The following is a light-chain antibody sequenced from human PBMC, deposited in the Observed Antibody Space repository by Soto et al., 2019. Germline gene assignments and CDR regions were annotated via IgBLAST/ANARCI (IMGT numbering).Light chain of an antibody. CDR3: QQYDKWPRT. Sequence: EIVMTQSPATLSVSQGERATLSCRASQSVGNNLAWYQQKPGQAPRLLIHGASTRATGVPARFSGSGSGTEFTLTIGSLQSEDFAVYYCQQYDKWPRTFGQGTKADI. V-gene: IGKV3-15*01. J-gene: IGKJ1*01. CDR2: GAS. CDR1: QSVGNN.